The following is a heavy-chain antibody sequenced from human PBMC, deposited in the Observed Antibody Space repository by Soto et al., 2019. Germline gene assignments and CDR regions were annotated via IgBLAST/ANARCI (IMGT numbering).Heavy chain of an antibody. V-gene: IGHV1-69*12. CDR2: IIPIFGTA. D-gene: IGHD3-22*01. Sequence: QVPLVQSGAEVKKPGSSVKVSCKASGGTFSSYAISWVRQAPGQGLEWMGGIIPIFGTANYAQKFQGRVTITADESTSTAYMELSSLRSEDTAVYYCARGYYYDSSGYYWYYYYGMDVWGQGTTVTVSS. CDR3: ARGYYYDSSGYYWYYYYGMDV. CDR1: GGTFSSYA. J-gene: IGHJ6*02.